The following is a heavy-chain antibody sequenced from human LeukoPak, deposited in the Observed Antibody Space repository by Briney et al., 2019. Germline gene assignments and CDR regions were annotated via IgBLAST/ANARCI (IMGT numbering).Heavy chain of an antibody. CDR1: GGSFSGYY. J-gene: IGHJ6*01. CDR2: INHSGST. CDR3: ARGAYDFWSGYYNPYYYGMDV. V-gene: IGHV4-34*01. Sequence: KSSETLSLTCAVHGGSFSGYYWSWIRQPPGKGLEWIGEINHSGSTNYNPSLKSRVTISVDTSKNQFSLKLSSVTAADTAVYYCARGAYDFWSGYYNPYYYGMDVWGQGTTVTVSS. D-gene: IGHD3-3*01.